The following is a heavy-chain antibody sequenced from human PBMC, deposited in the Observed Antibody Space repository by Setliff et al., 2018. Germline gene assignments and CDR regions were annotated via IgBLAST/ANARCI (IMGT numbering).Heavy chain of an antibody. V-gene: IGHV1-18*01. CDR2: ISPYTGNT. CDR1: GYTFTDYG. CDR3: ERLVRYCSTTSCQRTSGDDF. J-gene: IGHJ4*02. D-gene: IGHD2-2*01. Sequence: GASVKVSCKASGYTFTDYGISWVRQAPGQGLEWMGWISPYTGNTFYAPQFQGRVIMTTDTSAKTAYMVLRSLRSDDTAVYYCERLVRYCSTTSCQRTSGDDFWGLGTLVPVSS.